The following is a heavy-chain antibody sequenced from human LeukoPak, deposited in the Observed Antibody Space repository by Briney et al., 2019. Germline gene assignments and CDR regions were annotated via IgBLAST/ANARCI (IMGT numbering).Heavy chain of an antibody. J-gene: IGHJ5*02. CDR2: IIPIFGTA. CDR1: GYTFTSYG. D-gene: IGHD2-15*01. Sequence: ASVKVSCKASGYTFTSYGISWVRQAPGQGLEWMGRIIPIFGTANYAQKFQGRVTITTDESTSTAYMELSSLRSEDTAVYYCARDKYCSGGSCYFGWFDPWGQGTLVTVSS. CDR3: ARDKYCSGGSCYFGWFDP. V-gene: IGHV1-69*05.